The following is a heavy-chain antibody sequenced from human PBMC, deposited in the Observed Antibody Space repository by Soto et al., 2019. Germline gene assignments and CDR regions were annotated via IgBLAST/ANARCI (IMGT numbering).Heavy chain of an antibody. D-gene: IGHD3-22*01. J-gene: IGHJ4*02. CDR2: IYHSGST. Sequence: SETLSLTCAVSGYSIRSGYYWGCIRQPPGKGLEWIGSIYHSGSTHYNPSLKSRVTISVDTSKNQISLKLSSVTAADPAVYYCARDVDYDTNGYDYFDYWGQGTLVTVS. V-gene: IGHV4-38-2*02. CDR1: GYSIRSGYY. CDR3: ARDVDYDTNGYDYFDY.